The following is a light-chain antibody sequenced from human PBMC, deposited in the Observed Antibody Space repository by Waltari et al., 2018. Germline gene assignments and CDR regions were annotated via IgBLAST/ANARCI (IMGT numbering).Light chain of an antibody. Sequence: EIVLTQSPGTLSLSLGERATLSCRASQSVSRALAWYQQKPGQAPRLLIYGASTRATCSPDRFSGSGSGTDFSLTISRLEPDDFAVYYCQHYVRLPATFGQGTTVEI. CDR2: GAS. CDR1: QSVSRA. V-gene: IGKV3-20*01. J-gene: IGKJ1*01. CDR3: QHYVRLPAT.